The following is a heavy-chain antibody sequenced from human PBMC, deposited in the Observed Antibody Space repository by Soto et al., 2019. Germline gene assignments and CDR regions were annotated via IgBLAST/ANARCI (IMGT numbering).Heavy chain of an antibody. Sequence: GGSLRLSCAASGFTFSSYGMHWVRQAPGKGLEWVAVISYDGSNKYYADSVKGRFTISRDNANDLLYLDMDKLRDEDTGIYYCAGSYSSGNWYFDYWGLGTPVTVSS. V-gene: IGHV3-30*03. D-gene: IGHD3-10*01. CDR2: ISYDGSNK. CDR3: AGSYSSGNWYFDY. CDR1: GFTFSSYG. J-gene: IGHJ4*02.